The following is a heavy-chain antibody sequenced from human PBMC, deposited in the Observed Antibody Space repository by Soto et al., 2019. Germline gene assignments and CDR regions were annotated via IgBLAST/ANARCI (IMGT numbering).Heavy chain of an antibody. Sequence: SETLSLTCTVSGGSISSYYWSWIRQPPGKGLEWIGYIYYSGSTNYNPSLKSRVTISVDTSKNQFSLKLSSVTAADTAVYYCARRYGWAFDIWGQGTMVTVSS. J-gene: IGHJ3*02. CDR2: IYYSGST. V-gene: IGHV4-59*08. CDR1: GGSISSYY. CDR3: ARRYGWAFDI. D-gene: IGHD3-16*01.